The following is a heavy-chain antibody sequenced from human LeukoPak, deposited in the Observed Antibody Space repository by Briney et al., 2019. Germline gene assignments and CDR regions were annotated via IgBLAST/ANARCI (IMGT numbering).Heavy chain of an antibody. CDR3: ARAPLGSFVDY. Sequence: SETLSLTCTVSGGSISSYYWSWIRQPPGKGLEWIGYIYYSGSTNYNPSLKSRVTISVDTSKNQFSLKLGSVTAADTAVYYCARAPLGSFVDYWGQGTLVTVSS. D-gene: IGHD3-10*01. J-gene: IGHJ4*02. CDR1: GGSISSYY. V-gene: IGHV4-59*01. CDR2: IYYSGST.